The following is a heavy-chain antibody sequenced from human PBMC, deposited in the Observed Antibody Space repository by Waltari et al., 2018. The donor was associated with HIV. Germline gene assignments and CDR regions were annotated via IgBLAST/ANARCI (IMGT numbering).Heavy chain of an antibody. CDR1: GPSFNAYY. CDR2: INDRGDT. Sequence: VHLQPWGPGRLMPSETLSLTCPVYGPSFNAYYWTRIRQSPGSGLEWIGEINDRGDTNYNPSLKGRVTISVHTSKNQFSLKRTSMTTADTGLYYCVRGPHTSIFGGGKYFQAWGQGTPVTVSS. J-gene: IGHJ1*01. V-gene: IGHV4-34*02. CDR3: VRGPHTSIFGGGKYFQA. D-gene: IGHD3-3*01.